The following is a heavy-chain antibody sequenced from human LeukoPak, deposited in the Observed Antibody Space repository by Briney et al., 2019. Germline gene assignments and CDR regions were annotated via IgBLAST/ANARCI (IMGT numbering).Heavy chain of an antibody. CDR2: ISSSSSYI. V-gene: IGHV3-21*01. CDR3: ARRGVYSSGWYEYYYYYMDV. CDR1: GFSFSSYS. D-gene: IGHD6-19*01. Sequence: GGSLRLSCAAYGFSFSSYSMNWVRQAPGKGLEWVSSISSSSSYIYYADSVKGRFTISRDNAKNSLYLQMNSLRAEDTAVYYCARRGVYSSGWYEYYYYYMDVWGKGTTVTVSS. J-gene: IGHJ6*03.